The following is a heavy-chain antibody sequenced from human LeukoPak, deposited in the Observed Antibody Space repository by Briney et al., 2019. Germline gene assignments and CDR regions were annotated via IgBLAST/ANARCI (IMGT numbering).Heavy chain of an antibody. CDR3: ARSYSGSYQGSFDY. CDR2: IYYSGST. CDR1: GRSISSHY. J-gene: IGHJ4*02. D-gene: IGHD1-26*01. V-gene: IGHV4-59*11. Sequence: SETLSLTCTVSGRSISSHYWSWIRQPPGKGLEWIGYIYYSGSTNYNPSLKSRVTISVDTSKNQFSLKLSSVTAADTAVYYCARSYSGSYQGSFDYWGQGTLVTVSS.